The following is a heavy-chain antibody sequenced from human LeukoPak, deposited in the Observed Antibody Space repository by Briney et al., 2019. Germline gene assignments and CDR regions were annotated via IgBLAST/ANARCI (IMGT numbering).Heavy chain of an antibody. CDR3: ARSYCSSTSCYDAFDI. CDR1: GGSVSSGSYY. D-gene: IGHD2-2*01. CDR2: IYYSGST. Sequence: SETLSLTCTVSGGSVSSGSYYWSWIRQPPGKGLEWIGYIYYSGSTNYNPSLKSRVTISVDTSKNQFSLKLSSVTAAGTAVYYCARSYCSSTSCYDAFDIWGQGTMVTVSS. J-gene: IGHJ3*02. V-gene: IGHV4-61*01.